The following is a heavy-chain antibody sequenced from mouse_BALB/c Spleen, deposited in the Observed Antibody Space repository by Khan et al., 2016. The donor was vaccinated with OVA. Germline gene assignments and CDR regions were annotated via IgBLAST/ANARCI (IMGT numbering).Heavy chain of an antibody. CDR1: GYTFTTAG. V-gene: IGHV9-4*02. Sequence: QIQLVQSGPELKKPGETVRISCKASGYTFTTAGIQWVQKMPGKGLKWIGWINTHSGVPKYAEDFKGRFAFSLEISVNTAYLQITNLKNEDTATNFCARGRADYYRNDGGAMEYWGQGTSVTVSS. CDR3: ARGRADYYRNDGGAMEY. J-gene: IGHJ4*01. CDR2: INTHSGVP. D-gene: IGHD2-14*01.